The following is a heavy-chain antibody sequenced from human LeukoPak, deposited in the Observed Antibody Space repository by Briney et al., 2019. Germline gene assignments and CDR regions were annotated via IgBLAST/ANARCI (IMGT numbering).Heavy chain of an antibody. J-gene: IGHJ3*02. D-gene: IGHD1-26*01. Sequence: ASVKVSCKASGYTFTSYYIHWVRQAPGQGLEWMGIINPSGGSTSYAQKFQGRVTMTRDMSTSTVYMELSSLRSEDTAVYYCSESIVGATGAFDIWGQGTMVTVSS. CDR1: GYTFTSYY. CDR3: SESIVGATGAFDI. V-gene: IGHV1-46*01. CDR2: INPSGGST.